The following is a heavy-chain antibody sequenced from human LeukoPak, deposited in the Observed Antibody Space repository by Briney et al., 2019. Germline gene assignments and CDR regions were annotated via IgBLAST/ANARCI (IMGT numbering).Heavy chain of an antibody. CDR1: GFTFRNYW. CDR3: VRDAGYSGYMINDM. CDR2: INQDGSAT. D-gene: IGHD5-12*01. V-gene: IGHV3-7*01. J-gene: IGHJ3*02. Sequence: GGSLRLSCAASGFTFRNYWMSWVRQAPGKGLEWVANINQDGSATYYVDSVKGRFTISGDNTKNSLYLQMNSLRAEDTALYYCVRDAGYSGYMINDMWGQGTIVTVSS.